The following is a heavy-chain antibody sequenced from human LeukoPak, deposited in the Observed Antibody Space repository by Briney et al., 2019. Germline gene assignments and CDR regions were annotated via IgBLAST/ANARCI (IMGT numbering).Heavy chain of an antibody. CDR3: ARRAVAGFFDY. CDR1: GGSISSYY. V-gene: IGHV4-59*08. Sequence: PSETLSLTCTVSGGSISSYYWSWIRQPPGKGLEWIGYIHYSGSTNYNPSLKSRVTISVDTSKNQFSLKLSSVTAADTAVYYCARRAVAGFFDYWGQGTLVTVSS. CDR2: IHYSGST. J-gene: IGHJ4*02. D-gene: IGHD6-19*01.